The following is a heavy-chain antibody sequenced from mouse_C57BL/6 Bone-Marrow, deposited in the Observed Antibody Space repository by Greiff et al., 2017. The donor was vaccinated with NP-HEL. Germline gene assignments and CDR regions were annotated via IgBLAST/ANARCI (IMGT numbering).Heavy chain of an antibody. D-gene: IGHD1-1*01. Sequence: VQLQQPGAELVMPGASVKLSCKASGYTFTSYWMHWVKQRPGQGLEWIGEIDPSDSYTNYNQKFKGKSTLTVDKSSSTAYMQLSSLTSEDSAVYYCASGSYYGSSPYFDYWGQGTTLTVSS. CDR2: IDPSDSYT. J-gene: IGHJ2*01. V-gene: IGHV1-69*01. CDR1: GYTFTSYW. CDR3: ASGSYYGSSPYFDY.